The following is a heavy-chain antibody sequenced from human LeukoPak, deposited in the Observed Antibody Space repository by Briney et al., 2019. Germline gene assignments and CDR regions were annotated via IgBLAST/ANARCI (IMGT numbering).Heavy chain of an antibody. J-gene: IGHJ4*02. V-gene: IGHV3-20*04. Sequence: GGSLRLSCAASGFTFDDYGMSWVRQAPGKGLEWVSGINWNGGSTGYADSVKGRFTISRDNAKNSLYLQMNSLRAEDKAFYYCARVGREGYYFDYWGQGTLVTVSS. CDR2: INWNGGST. D-gene: IGHD3-10*01. CDR1: GFTFDDYG. CDR3: ARVGREGYYFDY.